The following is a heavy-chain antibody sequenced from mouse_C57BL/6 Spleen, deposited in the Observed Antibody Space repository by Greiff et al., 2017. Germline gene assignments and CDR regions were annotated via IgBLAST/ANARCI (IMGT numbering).Heavy chain of an antibody. D-gene: IGHD2-5*01. V-gene: IGHV1-53*01. CDR2: INPSNGGT. Sequence: QVQLQQPGTELVKPGASVKLSCKASGYTFTSYWMHWVKQRPGQGLEWIGNINPSNGGTNSNEKFKSKATLTVDKSSSTAYMQLSSLTSEDSAVYYCARDDYSNYYAMDYWGQGTSVTVSS. J-gene: IGHJ4*01. CDR1: GYTFTSYW. CDR3: ARDDYSNYYAMDY.